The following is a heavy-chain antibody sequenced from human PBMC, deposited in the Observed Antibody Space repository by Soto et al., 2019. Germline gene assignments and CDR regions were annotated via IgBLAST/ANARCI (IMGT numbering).Heavy chain of an antibody. CDR3: ARELRYYDSSGYYGEGFDY. J-gene: IGHJ4*02. CDR2: IYYSGST. Sequence: PSETLSLPCTVSGGSVSSGSYYWSWIRQPPGKGLEWIGYIYYSGSTNYNPSLKSRVTISVDTSKNQFSLKLSSVTAADTAVYYCARELRYYDSSGYYGEGFDYWGQGTLVTVSS. D-gene: IGHD3-22*01. V-gene: IGHV4-61*01. CDR1: GGSVSSGSYY.